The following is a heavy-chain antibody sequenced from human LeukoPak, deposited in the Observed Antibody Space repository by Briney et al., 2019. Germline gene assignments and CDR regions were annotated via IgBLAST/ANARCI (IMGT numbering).Heavy chain of an antibody. CDR3: ARVRQWLLGALEY. D-gene: IGHD6-19*01. CDR2: ISSSSSYI. Sequence: PGGSLRLSCAASGFTFSSYSMNWVRQAPGKGLEWVSSISSSSSYIYYAESVKGRFTISRDNAKNSLYLQMNSLRAEDTALYYCARVRQWLLGALEYWGQGTLVTVSS. J-gene: IGHJ4*02. CDR1: GFTFSSYS. V-gene: IGHV3-21*01.